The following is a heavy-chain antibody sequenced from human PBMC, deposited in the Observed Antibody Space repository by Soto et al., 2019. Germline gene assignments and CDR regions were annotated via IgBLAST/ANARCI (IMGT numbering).Heavy chain of an antibody. CDR1: GGSIRSSSYY. D-gene: IGHD6-19*01. CDR2: IYYSGST. Sequence: SETLSLTCTVSGGSIRSSSYYWGWIRQPPGKGLEWIGSIYYSGSTYYNPSLKSRVTISVDTSKNQFSLKLSSVTAADTAVYYCALQWLATPVSYYYYGMDVWGQGTTVTVSS. V-gene: IGHV4-39*01. J-gene: IGHJ6*02. CDR3: ALQWLATPVSYYYYGMDV.